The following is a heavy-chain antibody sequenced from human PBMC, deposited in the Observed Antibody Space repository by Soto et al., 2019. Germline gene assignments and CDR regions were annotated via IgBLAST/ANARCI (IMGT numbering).Heavy chain of an antibody. CDR2: INPSGRV. CDR1: GDTFTNYY. CDR3: ARETVYCSSTSCYSDNYYYYYGMDV. D-gene: IGHD2-2*02. J-gene: IGHJ6*02. V-gene: IGHV1-46*01. Sequence: QVQLVQSGAEVKKPGASVKVSCKASGDTFTNYYFHWVRQAPGQGLEWLGMINPSGRVQCAQRFQGRVSMTRDTSTTTVYMDVSSLTPEDTAVYYCARETVYCSSTSCYSDNYYYYYGMDVWGQGTTVIVS.